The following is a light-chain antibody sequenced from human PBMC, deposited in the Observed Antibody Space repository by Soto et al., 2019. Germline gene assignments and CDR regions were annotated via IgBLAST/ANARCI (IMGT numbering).Light chain of an antibody. Sequence: DIQMTQSPFSLSASVGDRVTITCRASQSISSYLNWYQQKPGKAPNLLIYDASSLQSGVPSRFSGSASGTDFTLTISSLHPEDFATYYCQQSYSTHFTFGQGTKLEIK. V-gene: IGKV1-39*01. CDR1: QSISSY. CDR3: QQSYSTHFT. CDR2: DAS. J-gene: IGKJ2*01.